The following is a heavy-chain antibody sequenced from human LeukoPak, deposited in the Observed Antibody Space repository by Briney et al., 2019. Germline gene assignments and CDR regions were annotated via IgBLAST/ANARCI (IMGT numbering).Heavy chain of an antibody. D-gene: IGHD2-21*02. CDR1: GFTFSSYS. Sequence: GGSLRLSCAASGFTFSSYSMNWVRQAPVKGLELFSSISSSSSYIYYADAVKGRFTIYRDNAKNSLYLQMNSLRAEDTAVYYCARGEVGGDDLDYMDVLGKGTTVTVSS. CDR2: ISSSSSYI. J-gene: IGHJ6*03. CDR3: ARGEVGGDDLDYMDV. V-gene: IGHV3-21*01.